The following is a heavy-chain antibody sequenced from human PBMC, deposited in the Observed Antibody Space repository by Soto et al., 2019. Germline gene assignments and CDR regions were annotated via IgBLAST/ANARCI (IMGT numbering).Heavy chain of an antibody. CDR1: GFTVSSNY. V-gene: IGHV3-53*01. CDR3: ARDHRPGSSSPNWFDP. CDR2: LYSGGST. J-gene: IGHJ5*02. Sequence: GGSLRLSCAASGFTVSSNYMSWVRQAPGKGLEWVSVLYSGGSTHYADSVKGRFTISRDNAKNSLYLQMNSLRAEDTAVYYCARDHRPGSSSPNWFDPWGQGTLVTVSS. D-gene: IGHD6-6*01.